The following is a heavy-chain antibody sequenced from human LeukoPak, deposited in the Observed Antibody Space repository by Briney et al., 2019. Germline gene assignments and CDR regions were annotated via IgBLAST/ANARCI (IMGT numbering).Heavy chain of an antibody. CDR1: GFTFSTYS. D-gene: IGHD6-13*01. V-gene: IGHV3-48*01. J-gene: IGHJ4*02. Sequence: GGSLRLSCAASGFTFSTYSMNWVRQAPGKGLEWVSYITSSSSTIYYADSVKGRFTTSRDNAKNSLFLQMNSLRAEDTGVYYCARDGVPSAYSSSWYMIDYWGQGTLVTVSS. CDR2: ITSSSSTI. CDR3: ARDGVPSAYSSSWYMIDY.